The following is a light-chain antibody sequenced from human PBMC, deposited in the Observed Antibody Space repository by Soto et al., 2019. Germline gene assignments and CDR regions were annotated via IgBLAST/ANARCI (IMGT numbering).Light chain of an antibody. CDR3: QQRSNLPPT. CDR1: ESVGRY. V-gene: IGKV3-11*01. Sequence: EVVLTQSPATLSLSPGERATLSCRASESVGRYLAWYRQIPGQAPRLLIYDASNRATGVPDRFSGGGSGTGFTLTISSLEPEDFALYYCQQRSNLPPTFGQGTRLEIK. CDR2: DAS. J-gene: IGKJ5*01.